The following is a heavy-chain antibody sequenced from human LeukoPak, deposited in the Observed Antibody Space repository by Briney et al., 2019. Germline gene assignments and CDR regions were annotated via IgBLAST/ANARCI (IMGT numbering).Heavy chain of an antibody. CDR3: ARGVGGGTLDY. CDR1: GGSISSGGYY. D-gene: IGHD3-10*01. Sequence: PSETLSLTCTVSGGSISSGGYYWSWIRQHPGKGLEWIGYIYYSGSTYYNPSLKSRVTISVDTSKNQFSLKLSSVTAADTAVYYWARGVGGGTLDYWGQGTLVTVSS. J-gene: IGHJ4*02. CDR2: IYYSGST. V-gene: IGHV4-31*03.